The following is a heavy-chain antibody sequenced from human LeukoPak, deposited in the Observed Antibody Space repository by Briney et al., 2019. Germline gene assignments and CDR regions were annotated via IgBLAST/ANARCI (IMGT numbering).Heavy chain of an antibody. CDR3: ARVGCSGGSCYSGRGPFDP. Sequence: GGSLRLSCAASGFTFSSYWMSWVRQAPGKGLEWVANIKQDGSEKYYVDSVKCRFTISRDNAKNSLYLQMNSLRDEDTAVYYCARVGCSGGSCYSGRGPFDPWGQGTLVTVSS. D-gene: IGHD2-15*01. CDR2: IKQDGSEK. V-gene: IGHV3-7*01. CDR1: GFTFSSYW. J-gene: IGHJ5*02.